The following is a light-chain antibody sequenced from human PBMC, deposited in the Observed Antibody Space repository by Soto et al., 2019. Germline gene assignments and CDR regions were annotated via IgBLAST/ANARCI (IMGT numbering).Light chain of an antibody. CDR2: DVS. J-gene: IGKJ4*01. CDR3: QQRSSWPT. Sequence: EIVLTQSPATLSLSPGERATLSCRASQTLSSSFAWFQQKVGQAPRLLIYDVSVRATGIPARFSGSGSGTDFTLTISSLEPEDFADYYCQQRSSWPTFGGGTKVEIK. CDR1: QTLSSS. V-gene: IGKV3-11*01.